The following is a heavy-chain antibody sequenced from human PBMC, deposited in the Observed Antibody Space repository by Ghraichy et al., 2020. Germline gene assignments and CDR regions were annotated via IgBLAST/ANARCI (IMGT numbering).Heavy chain of an antibody. D-gene: IGHD1/OR15-1a*01. V-gene: IGHV4-34*01. J-gene: IGHJ4*02. CDR2: INHSGLT. CDR3: VRKRVEQHRLDL. CDR1: DRSFSGFY. Sequence: SQTLALTCGVSDRSFSGFYWTWIRQSPGKGLEWVGDINHSGLTNYNPSLKSRVTISIDTSKKQFSLGLDSVTAADTGVYYFVRKRVEQHRLDLWGQGTLVTVSS.